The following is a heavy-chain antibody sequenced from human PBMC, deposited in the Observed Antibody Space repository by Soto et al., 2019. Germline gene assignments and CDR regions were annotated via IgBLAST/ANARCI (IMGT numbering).Heavy chain of an antibody. J-gene: IGHJ4*02. CDR3: ARDVAAAGLDD. D-gene: IGHD6-13*01. CDR1: GYTLTELS. CDR2: FDPEDDET. V-gene: IGHV1-24*01. Sequence: ASVKVSCKVSGYTLTELSIHWVRQAPGKGLEWMGGFDPEDDETIYAQRFQGRVTMTRDTSRDIAYMELSSLRPEDTAVYYCARDVAAAGLDDWGQGTLVTVSS.